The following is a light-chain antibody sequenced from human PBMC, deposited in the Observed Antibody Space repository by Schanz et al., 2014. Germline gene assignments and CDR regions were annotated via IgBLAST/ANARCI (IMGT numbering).Light chain of an antibody. CDR2: RND. CDR3: ATWDVSLNGPV. V-gene: IGLV1-40*01. CDR1: SSNIGAGYD. Sequence: QSVLTQPPSVSGAPGQRVTISCTGSSSNIGAGYDVHWYQQLPGTAPKLLIYRNDERPSGVPDRFSGSKSGTSASLAISGLQSEDEADYYCATWDVSLNGPVFGGGTKLTVL. J-gene: IGLJ3*02.